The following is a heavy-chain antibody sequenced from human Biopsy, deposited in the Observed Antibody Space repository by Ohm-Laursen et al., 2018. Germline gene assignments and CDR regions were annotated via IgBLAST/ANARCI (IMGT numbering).Heavy chain of an antibody. J-gene: IGHJ4*02. CDR3: ARHRYCSSTSCPNSNYYFDF. D-gene: IGHD2-2*01. V-gene: IGHV4-59*08. CDR1: GDSIGSYS. Sequence: TLSLTCTVSGDSIGSYSWSWIRRPPGKGLEWIGYIEYSDKTYYNPSLESRVAFSVDTSKNQFSLRLMCVTAADTAVYYCARHRYCSSTSCPNSNYYFDFWGQGTLVTVSS. CDR2: IEYSDKT.